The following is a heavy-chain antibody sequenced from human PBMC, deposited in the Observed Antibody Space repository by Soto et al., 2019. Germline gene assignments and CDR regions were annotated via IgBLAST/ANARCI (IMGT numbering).Heavy chain of an antibody. J-gene: IGHJ6*02. CDR2: INPNGGT. CDR1: GYTLTDNY. Sequence: ASVKVSCKASGYTLTDNYMHWVREAPGQGLEWMGWINPNGGTNYAQKFQGRVTMTTDTSTSTAYMELRSLRSDDTAVYYCARRGYSSGWGGMDVWGQGTTVTVSS. V-gene: IGHV1-2*02. CDR3: ARRGYSSGWGGMDV. D-gene: IGHD5-18*01.